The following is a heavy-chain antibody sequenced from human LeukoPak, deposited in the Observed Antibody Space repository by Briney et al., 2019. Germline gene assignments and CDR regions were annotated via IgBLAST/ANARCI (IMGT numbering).Heavy chain of an antibody. CDR3: AKARVRYFDGFGY. CDR1: GFTFDDYA. D-gene: IGHD3-9*01. CDR2: ISWNSGSI. Sequence: GGSLRLSCAASGFTFDDYAMHWVRQAPGKGLEWVSGISWNSGSIGYADSVKGRFTISRDNAKNSLYLQMNSLRAEDTALYYCAKARVRYFDGFGYWGQGTLVTVPS. J-gene: IGHJ4*02. V-gene: IGHV3-9*01.